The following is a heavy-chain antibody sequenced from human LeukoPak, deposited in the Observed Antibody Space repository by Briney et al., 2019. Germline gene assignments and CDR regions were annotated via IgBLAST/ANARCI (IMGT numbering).Heavy chain of an antibody. CDR3: ARDMGYGDYGVDY. J-gene: IGHJ4*02. V-gene: IGHV1-2*02. D-gene: IGHD4-17*01. CDR2: INPSGGST. CDR1: GYTFTSYY. Sequence: ASVKVSCKASGYTFTSYYMHWVRQAPGQGLEWMGIINPSGGSTNYAQKFQGRVTMTRDTSISTAYMELSRLRSDDTAVYYCARDMGYGDYGVDYWGQGTLVTVSS.